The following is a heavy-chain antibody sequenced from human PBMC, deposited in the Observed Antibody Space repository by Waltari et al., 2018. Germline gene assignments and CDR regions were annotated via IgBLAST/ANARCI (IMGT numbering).Heavy chain of an antibody. CDR1: GFTFSTSF. CDR3: AVGDGYF. V-gene: IGHV3-23*01. D-gene: IGHD3-22*01. J-gene: IGHJ4*02. CDR2: VDATGERT. Sequence: EIQLLGSGGGLVQPGGCLRLSCEASGFTFSTSFLWWFRQAPGKGLAWVSSVDATGERTRHADSVKGRFSISRDNSANILFLQMNMLRAEDTAIYYCAVGDGYFWGQGILVTVSS.